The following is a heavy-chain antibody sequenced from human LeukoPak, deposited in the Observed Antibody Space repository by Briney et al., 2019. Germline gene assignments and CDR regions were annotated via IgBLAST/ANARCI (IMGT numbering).Heavy chain of an antibody. J-gene: IGHJ6*03. CDR1: GYTFTGYY. D-gene: IGHD6-13*01. Sequence: ASVKVSCKASGYTFTGYYMHWVRQAPGQGLEWMGWINPNSGGTNYAQKFQGRVTMTRDTSISTAYMELSRLRSDDTAVYYCARERIAAAGYYYYYYMDVWGKGTTVTVSS. CDR2: INPNSGGT. CDR3: ARERIAAAGYYYYYYMDV. V-gene: IGHV1-2*02.